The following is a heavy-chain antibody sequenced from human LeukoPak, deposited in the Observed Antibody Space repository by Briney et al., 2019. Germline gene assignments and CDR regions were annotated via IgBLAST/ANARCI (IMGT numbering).Heavy chain of an antibody. V-gene: IGHV5-51*01. Sequence: GESLKISCKGSGYSFSSYWIGWVRQMPGKGLEWMGIIYPGDSDTRYSPSFQGQVTISVDKSISTAYLQWSSLKASDTAMYYCARPFGEAVGATRGGVDYWGQGTLVTVSS. J-gene: IGHJ4*02. D-gene: IGHD1-26*01. CDR3: ARPFGEAVGATRGGVDY. CDR2: IYPGDSDT. CDR1: GYSFSSYW.